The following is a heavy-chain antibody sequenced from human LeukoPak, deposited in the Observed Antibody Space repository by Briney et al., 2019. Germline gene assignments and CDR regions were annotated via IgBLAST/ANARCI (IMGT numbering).Heavy chain of an antibody. D-gene: IGHD3-10*01. CDR3: AKDESDYGSGSYYFYY. CDR2: ISYDGSNK. V-gene: IGHV3-30*04. Sequence: GRSLRLSCAASGLTFSSYAMHWVRQAPGKGLEWVAVISYDGSNKYYADSMKGRFTISRDNSKNTLYLQMNSLRAEDTAVYYCAKDESDYGSGSYYFYYWGQGTLVTVSS. J-gene: IGHJ4*02. CDR1: GLTFSSYA.